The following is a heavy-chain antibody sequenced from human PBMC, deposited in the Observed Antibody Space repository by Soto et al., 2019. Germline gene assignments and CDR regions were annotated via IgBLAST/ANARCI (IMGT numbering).Heavy chain of an antibody. J-gene: IGHJ6*02. CDR1: GFTFSSCA. V-gene: IGHV3-23*01. CDR2: IIDSGGST. CDR3: AKGRSYYYYYGVDV. Sequence: GGSLRLSCAASGFTFSSCAMGWVRQAPGKWLEWVSDIIDSGGSTYYADSVKGRFTISRDNSKSTLYLQMNSLRAEDTALYYCAKGRSYYYYYGVDVWGQGTTVTVSS.